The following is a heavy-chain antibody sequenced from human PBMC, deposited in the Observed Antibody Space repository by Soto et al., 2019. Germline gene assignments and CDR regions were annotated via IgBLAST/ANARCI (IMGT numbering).Heavy chain of an antibody. CDR1: GFTFTNTW. Sequence: EVQLVESGGGLVKPGGSLRLSCAVSGFTFTNTWMSWVRQAPGKGLEWVGLIRSKTDADYAAPVRSRFTISRDDSKNTLYLQMSSLKPEDTAVYYCAKFASGLPSWGQGPLVTVSS. V-gene: IGHV3-15*06. J-gene: IGHJ5*02. CDR2: IRSKTDA. CDR3: AKFASGLPS. D-gene: IGHD3-10*01.